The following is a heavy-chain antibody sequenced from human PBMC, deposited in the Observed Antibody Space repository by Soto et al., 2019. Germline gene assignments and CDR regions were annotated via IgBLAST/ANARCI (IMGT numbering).Heavy chain of an antibody. D-gene: IGHD2-15*01. Sequence: QVQLVESGGGVVQPGRSLRLSCAASGFTFSSYAMHWVRQAPGKGLEWVAVISYDGSNKYYADSVKGRFTISRDNSKNTLYLQMNSLRAEDTAVYYCARNIGIGGYTGRGAFDIWGQGTMVTVSS. V-gene: IGHV3-30-3*01. CDR2: ISYDGSNK. CDR1: GFTFSSYA. J-gene: IGHJ3*02. CDR3: ARNIGIGGYTGRGAFDI.